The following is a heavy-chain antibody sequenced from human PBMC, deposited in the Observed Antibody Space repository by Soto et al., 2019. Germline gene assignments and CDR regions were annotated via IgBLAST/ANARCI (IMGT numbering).Heavy chain of an antibody. CDR3: AHRRTRDYGGDPFDF. D-gene: IGHD4-17*01. J-gene: IGHJ3*01. CDR2: ISWDDDT. CDR1: GFSLSTSGVG. V-gene: IGHV2-5*02. Sequence: QITLKESGPTLVKPTQTLTLTCIFSGFSLSTSGVGVGWIRQPPGKALECLALISWDDDTRYSPSLKSRLTINNDTYKNQVVLTMTNMDPVDTATYFCAHRRTRDYGGDPFDFWGQGTMVTVSS.